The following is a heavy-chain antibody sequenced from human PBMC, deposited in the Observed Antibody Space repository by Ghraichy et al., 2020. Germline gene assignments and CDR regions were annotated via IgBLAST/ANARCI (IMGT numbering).Heavy chain of an antibody. CDR1: GDSVSSNSAA. CDR3: ARSRRGFTYGYPFDY. D-gene: IGHD5-18*01. J-gene: IGHJ4*02. CDR2: TYYRSKWYT. V-gene: IGHV6-1*01. Sequence: TLSLTCAISGDSVSSNSAAWNWIRQSPSRGLEWLGRTYYRSKWYTDYALSVKSRITINPDTSKKQFSLQLKSVTPEDTAVYFCARSRRGFTYGYPFDYWGQGTLVTVSS.